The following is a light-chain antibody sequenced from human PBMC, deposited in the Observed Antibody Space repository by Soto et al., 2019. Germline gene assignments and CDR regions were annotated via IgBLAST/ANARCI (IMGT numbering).Light chain of an antibody. CDR3: QQYYSYPQIT. CDR2: AAS. J-gene: IGKJ5*01. V-gene: IGKV1-8*01. Sequence: ASLMTQSPSSLSSSTGDRVTITFLASQGISSYLAWYQQKPGKAPKLLIYAASTLQSGVPSRFSGSGSGTDFTLTISCLQSEDFATYYCQQYYSYPQITFGQGTRLEIK. CDR1: QGISSY.